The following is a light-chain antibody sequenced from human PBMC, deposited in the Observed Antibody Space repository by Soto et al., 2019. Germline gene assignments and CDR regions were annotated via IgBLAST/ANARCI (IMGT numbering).Light chain of an antibody. CDR1: QSVSTN. V-gene: IGKV3-15*01. Sequence: EIVMTQSPATLSVSPGERATLSCRASQSVSTNLAWYQQKPGQSPRLLIYGTSTRATGVPARFSGGGSGTDFTLTISSLEPEDFAVYYCQQRSNWPSITFGQGTRLEIK. J-gene: IGKJ5*01. CDR2: GTS. CDR3: QQRSNWPSIT.